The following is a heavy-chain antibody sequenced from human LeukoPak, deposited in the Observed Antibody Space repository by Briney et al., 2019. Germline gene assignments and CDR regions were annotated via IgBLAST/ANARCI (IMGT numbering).Heavy chain of an antibody. Sequence: ASVRVSCTASGYTFTGYYMHWVRQAPGQGLEWMGWINPNSGGTNYAQTFQGRVTMTRDTSISTAYMELSRLRSDDTAVYYCASIPGIAVAAGYWGQGTLVTVSS. V-gene: IGHV1-2*02. CDR2: INPNSGGT. J-gene: IGHJ4*02. CDR3: ASIPGIAVAAGY. D-gene: IGHD6-19*01. CDR1: GYTFTGYY.